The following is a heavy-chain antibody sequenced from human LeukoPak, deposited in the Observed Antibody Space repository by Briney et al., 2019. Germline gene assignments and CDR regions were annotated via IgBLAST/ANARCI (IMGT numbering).Heavy chain of an antibody. Sequence: GGSLRLSCAASGLTVSSTYMSWVRQAPGKGLEWVTVIYSDGSTYYADSVKGRFTISRDNAKNSLYLQMNSLRAEDTAVYYCARENYGDYGNAFDIWGQGTMVTVSS. V-gene: IGHV3-66*01. CDR1: GLTVSSTY. CDR2: IYSDGST. CDR3: ARENYGDYGNAFDI. J-gene: IGHJ3*02. D-gene: IGHD4-17*01.